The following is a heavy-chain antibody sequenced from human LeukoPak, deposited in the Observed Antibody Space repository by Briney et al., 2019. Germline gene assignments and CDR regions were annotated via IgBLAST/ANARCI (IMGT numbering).Heavy chain of an antibody. CDR1: GFTFSSYA. CDR3: AKFFTGEYVRAFDV. V-gene: IGHV3-30*18. Sequence: GGPLRLSCAASGFTFSSYAMHWVRQAPGKGLEWVAVISYDGSNKYYADSVKGRFTISRDNSKNTLYLQMNSLRAEDTAVYYCAKFFTGEYVRAFDVWGQGTMVTVSS. CDR2: ISYDGSNK. J-gene: IGHJ3*01. D-gene: IGHD3-10*02.